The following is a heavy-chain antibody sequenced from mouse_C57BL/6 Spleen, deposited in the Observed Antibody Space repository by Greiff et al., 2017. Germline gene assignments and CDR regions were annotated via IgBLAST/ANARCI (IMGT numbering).Heavy chain of an antibody. J-gene: IGHJ4*01. D-gene: IGHD2-5*01. CDR1: GYSITSGYY. CDR2: ISYDGSN. V-gene: IGHV3-6*01. CDR3: ARERAYYSNYIYAMDY. Sequence: DVHLVESGPGLVKPSQSLSLTCSVTGYSITSGYYWNWIRQFPGNKLEWMGYISYDGSNNYNPSLKNRISITRDTSKNQFFLKLNSVTTEDTATYYCARERAYYSNYIYAMDYWGQGTSVTVSS.